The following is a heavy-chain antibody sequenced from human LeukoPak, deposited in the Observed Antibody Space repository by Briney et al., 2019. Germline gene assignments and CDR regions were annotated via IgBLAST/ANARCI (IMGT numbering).Heavy chain of an antibody. CDR3: ARGDYIAARPIDY. Sequence: ASVKVSCKASGYTFTGYYMHWVRQAPGQGLEWMGWINPNSGGTNYAQKFQGRVTMTRDTSISTAYMELSRLRSDDTAVYYCARGDYIAARPIDYWGQGTLVTVSS. V-gene: IGHV1-2*02. CDR1: GYTFTGYY. J-gene: IGHJ4*02. D-gene: IGHD6-6*01. CDR2: INPNSGGT.